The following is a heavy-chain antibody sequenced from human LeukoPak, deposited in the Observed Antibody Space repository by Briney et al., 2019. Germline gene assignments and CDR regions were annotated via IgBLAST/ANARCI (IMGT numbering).Heavy chain of an antibody. Sequence: SVKVSCKASGGTFSNYAISWVRQAPGQGLEWMGGIIPIFGTANYAQKFQGRGTITTDESTSTAYMELSSLRSEDTAVYYCARDRGTTSDWFDPWGQGTLVTVSS. CDR2: IIPIFGTA. J-gene: IGHJ5*02. CDR3: ARDRGTTSDWFDP. CDR1: GGTFSNYA. D-gene: IGHD1-7*01. V-gene: IGHV1-69*05.